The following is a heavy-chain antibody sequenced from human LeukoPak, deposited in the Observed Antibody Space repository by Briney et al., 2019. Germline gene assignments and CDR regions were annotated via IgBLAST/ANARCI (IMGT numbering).Heavy chain of an antibody. CDR1: GFAFSSYT. J-gene: IGHJ6*02. CDR2: INHNGNVN. D-gene: IGHD3-16*01. Sequence: GVSLRLSCVASGFAFSSYTIYWVRQAPGKGLEWVASINHNGNVNYYVDSVKGRFTISRDNAKNSLYLQMSNLRAEDTAVYFCARGGGLDVWGQGATVTVSS. CDR3: ARGGGLDV. V-gene: IGHV3-7*03.